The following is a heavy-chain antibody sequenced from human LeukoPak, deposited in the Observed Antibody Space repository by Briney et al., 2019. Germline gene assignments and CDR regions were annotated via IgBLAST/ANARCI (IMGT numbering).Heavy chain of an antibody. Sequence: PSETLSLTCTVSGASLSSDYWSWLRQPPGEGLEWIAYIYHSGKTNYNPSLKSRVTISLGTSKNQFSLRLSSVTAADTAVYYCATGAGWYNYWGQGTLVTVSS. CDR3: ATGAGWYNY. D-gene: IGHD6-19*01. CDR2: IYHSGKT. CDR1: GASLSSDY. V-gene: IGHV4-59*01. J-gene: IGHJ4*02.